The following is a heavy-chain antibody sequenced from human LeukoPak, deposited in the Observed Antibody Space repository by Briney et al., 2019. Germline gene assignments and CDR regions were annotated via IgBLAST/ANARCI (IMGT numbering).Heavy chain of an antibody. J-gene: IGHJ4*02. CDR3: AKGAEAMVRGTPFDY. CDR2: ISGSGGST. D-gene: IGHD3-10*01. CDR1: GFTFGSYG. V-gene: IGHV3-23*01. Sequence: QPGGSLRLSCAASGFTFGSYGMSWVRQAPGKGLEWVSAISGSGGSTYYADSVKGRFTISRDNSKNTLYLQMNSLRAEDTAVYYCAKGAEAMVRGTPFDYWGQGTLVTVSS.